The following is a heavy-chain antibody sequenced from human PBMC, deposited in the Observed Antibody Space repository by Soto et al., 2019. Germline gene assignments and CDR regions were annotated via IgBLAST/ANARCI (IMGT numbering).Heavy chain of an antibody. CDR1: GFSFTRYT. D-gene: IGHD6-19*01. V-gene: IGHV5-51*01. CDR3: ARAYSSEGGWFDP. Sequence: PGESLKISCEGSGFSFTRYTIGWVRQMPGKGLEWMGIINPGDSESRYSPSFQGQVTISADKSISTAYLQWSSLKASDTAMYYCARAYSSEGGWFDPWGQGTLVTVSS. J-gene: IGHJ5*02. CDR2: INPGDSES.